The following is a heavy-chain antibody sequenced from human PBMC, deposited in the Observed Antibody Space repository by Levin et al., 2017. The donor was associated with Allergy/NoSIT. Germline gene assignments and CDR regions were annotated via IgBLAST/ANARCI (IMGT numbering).Heavy chain of an antibody. CDR2: IYYSGSV. CDR1: GGSISSGGYY. CDR3: ARAHPTNGLPLDY. D-gene: IGHD2-2*01. J-gene: IGHJ4*02. Sequence: SETLSLTCSVSGGSISSGGYYWSWIRQHPEKGLEWIGYIYYSGSVYYNPSLKSRVTISVDTSKNQFSLKLTSVTAADTAVYYCARAHPTNGLPLDYWGQGAQVTVSS. V-gene: IGHV4-31*03.